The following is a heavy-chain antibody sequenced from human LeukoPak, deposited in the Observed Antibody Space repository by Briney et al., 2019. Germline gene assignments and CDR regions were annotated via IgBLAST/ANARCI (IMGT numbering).Heavy chain of an antibody. D-gene: IGHD2-15*01. CDR1: GGSISSYY. CDR2: IYTSGST. J-gene: IGHJ4*02. Sequence: SETLSLTCTVSGGSISSYYWSWIRQPAGKGLEWIGRIYTSGSTNYNPSLKSRVTMSVDTSKNQFSLKLSSVTAADTAMYYCTTDPSLLLRSHWGQGTLVTVSS. CDR3: TTDPSLLLRSH. V-gene: IGHV4-4*07.